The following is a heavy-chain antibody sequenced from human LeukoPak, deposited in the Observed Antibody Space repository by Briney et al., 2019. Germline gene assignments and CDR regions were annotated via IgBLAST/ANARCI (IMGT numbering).Heavy chain of an antibody. J-gene: IGHJ4*02. V-gene: IGHV1-3*01. CDR1: GYTFTSYA. D-gene: IGHD3-16*01. Sequence: GASVKVSCRASGYTFTSYAMHWVRQAPGQRLEGMGWIYAGNGNTKYSQKFQGRVTITRDTSASTAYMELSSLRSEDTAVYYCARDFGGDSPELYYFDYWGQGTLVTVSS. CDR3: ARDFGGDSPELYYFDY. CDR2: IYAGNGNT.